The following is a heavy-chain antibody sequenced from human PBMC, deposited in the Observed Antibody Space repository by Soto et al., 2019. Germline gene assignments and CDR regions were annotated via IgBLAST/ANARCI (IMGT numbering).Heavy chain of an antibody. CDR1: GFTFSSYA. Sequence: EVQLLESGGGLVQPGGSLRLSCAASGFTFSSYAMSWVRQAPGKGLEWVSAISVSGGSTYYADSVKGRFSISRDNSKNTLYLQMNSMSAEDTAVYYCAKARRNTDTAYCGCDCYSGYFDYWGQGALVTVSS. CDR2: ISVSGGST. J-gene: IGHJ4*02. CDR3: AKARRNTDTAYCGCDCYSGYFDY. D-gene: IGHD2-21*02. V-gene: IGHV3-23*01.